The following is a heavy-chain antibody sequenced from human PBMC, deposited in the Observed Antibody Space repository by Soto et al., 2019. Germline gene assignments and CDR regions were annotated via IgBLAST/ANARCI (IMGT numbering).Heavy chain of an antibody. V-gene: IGHV3-23*01. CDR3: AKGRGKNWTFDY. D-gene: IGHD1-1*01. CDR2: ISGSGGTA. J-gene: IGHJ4*02. CDR1: GFTFSSYA. Sequence: EVQLLESGGGSVQPGGSLRLSCAASGFTFSSYAMHWVRRPPGKGLEWVSSISGSGGTAYYADSGKGRFSISRDSIVNTIYLQRISLRAEDTAVYYCAKGRGKNWTFDYWGQGTIVTVSP.